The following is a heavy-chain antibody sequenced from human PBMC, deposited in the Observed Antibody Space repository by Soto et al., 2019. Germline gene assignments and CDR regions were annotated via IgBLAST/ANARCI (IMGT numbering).Heavy chain of an antibody. CDR1: GYSFTYYW. CDR3: ARVPSVVTPGNDYFGLDV. V-gene: IGHV5-51*01. CDR2: IYPSDSDI. J-gene: IGHJ6*02. D-gene: IGHD3-16*01. Sequence: PVESLKISCKGSGYSFTYYWIAWVRQMPGKGLEWMGIIYPSDSDIRYSPSFQGQVTISADKSISTAYLQWTSLKTSDTAMYYCARVPSVVTPGNDYFGLDVWGQGTTVTVSS.